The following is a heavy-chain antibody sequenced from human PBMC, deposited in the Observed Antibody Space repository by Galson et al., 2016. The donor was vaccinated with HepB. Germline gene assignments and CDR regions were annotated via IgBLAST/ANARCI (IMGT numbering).Heavy chain of an antibody. J-gene: IGHJ6*02. CDR2: ISGSINAT. CDR1: GFAFSVYG. Sequence: SLRLSCAASGFAFSVYGMTWVRQAPGKGLQWVSGISGSINATYYADSVKGRFITSRDDSKNTLYLQMHSLRAEDTALYYCAKLPSRYYGSGAGYGMDIWGQGTTVTVSS. CDR3: AKLPSRYYGSGAGYGMDI. D-gene: IGHD3-10*01. V-gene: IGHV3-23*01.